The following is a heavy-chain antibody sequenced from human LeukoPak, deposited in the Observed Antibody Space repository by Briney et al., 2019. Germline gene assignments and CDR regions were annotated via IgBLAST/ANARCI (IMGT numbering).Heavy chain of an antibody. CDR3: ARDFVA. CDR2: ISYDGSNK. V-gene: IGHV3-30-3*01. Sequence: GGSLRLSCVASGFTFSSYAMHWVRQAPGKGLEWVAVISYDGSNKYYADSVKGRFTISRDNSKNTLYLQMNSLRAEDTAVYCCARDFVAWGQGTLVTVSS. J-gene: IGHJ5*02. CDR1: GFTFSSYA.